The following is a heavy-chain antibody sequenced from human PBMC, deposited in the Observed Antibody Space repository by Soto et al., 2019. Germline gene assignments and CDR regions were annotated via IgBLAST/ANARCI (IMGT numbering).Heavy chain of an antibody. D-gene: IGHD2-15*01. Sequence: GESLKISCKGSGYSFTSYWIGWVRQMPGKGLEWMGIIYPGDSDARYSPSFQGQVTISADKSISTAYLQWSSLKASDTAMYYCARLDCSGGSCSRQGCFDPWGQGTLVTVSS. J-gene: IGHJ5*02. CDR2: IYPGDSDA. V-gene: IGHV5-51*01. CDR3: ARLDCSGGSCSRQGCFDP. CDR1: GYSFTSYW.